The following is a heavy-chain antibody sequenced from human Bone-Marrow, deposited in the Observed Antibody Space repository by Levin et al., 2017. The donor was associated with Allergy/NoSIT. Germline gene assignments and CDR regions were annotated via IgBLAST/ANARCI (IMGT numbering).Heavy chain of an antibody. CDR2: IQISGVT. V-gene: IGHV4-4*07. J-gene: IGHJ3*02. D-gene: IGHD2-21*01. CDR1: GASISTYY. CDR3: ARSLYSPPDVFDI. Sequence: PSETLSLTCIVSGASISTYYWSWLRQPAGKGLEWIGRIQISGVTKYDPSFESRLTMSIDTSKNQFSLKLSSVTAADTAVYYCARSLYSPPDVFDIWGQGTLVTVSS.